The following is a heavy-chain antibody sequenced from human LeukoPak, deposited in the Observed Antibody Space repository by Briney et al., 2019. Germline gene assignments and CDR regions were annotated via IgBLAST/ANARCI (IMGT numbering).Heavy chain of an antibody. D-gene: IGHD6-13*01. CDR2: IYYSGST. CDR1: GGSISSYY. CDR3: VRGVYIAAAQYGY. Sequence: SETLSLTCTVSGGSISSYYWSWIRQPPGKGLEWIGYIYYSGSTNYNPSLKSRVTISVDTSKNQFSLKLSSVTAADTAVYYCVRGVYIAAAQYGYWGQGTLVSVSS. V-gene: IGHV4-59*01. J-gene: IGHJ4*02.